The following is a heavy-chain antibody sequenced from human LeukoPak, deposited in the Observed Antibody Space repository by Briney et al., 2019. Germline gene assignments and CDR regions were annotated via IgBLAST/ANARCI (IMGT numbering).Heavy chain of an antibody. CDR1: GGSISGGSAY. CDR3: ARTNYYDSVGSNWFDP. CDR2: IYYSGST. Sequence: SETLSLTCTVSGGSISGGSAYWGWIRQHPGKGLEWIGNIYYSGSTYYNPSLKSRLTISVDTSKNQFFLKLSSVTAADTALYYCARTNYYDSVGSNWFDPWGQGILVTVSS. J-gene: IGHJ5*02. D-gene: IGHD3-22*01. V-gene: IGHV4-31*03.